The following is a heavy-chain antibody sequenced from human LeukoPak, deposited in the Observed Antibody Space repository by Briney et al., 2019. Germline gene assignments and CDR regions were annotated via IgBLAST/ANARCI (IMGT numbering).Heavy chain of an antibody. Sequence: GGSLRLSCAASGFTFSSYGMHWVRQAPGKGLEWVAFIRYDGSNKYYADSVKGRFTISRDNSKNTLYLQMNSPRAEDTAVYYCAKDPHYYGSGSYYNPGWFDPWGQGTLVTVSS. CDR3: AKDPHYYGSGSYYNPGWFDP. V-gene: IGHV3-30*02. CDR1: GFTFSSYG. CDR2: IRYDGSNK. D-gene: IGHD3-10*01. J-gene: IGHJ5*02.